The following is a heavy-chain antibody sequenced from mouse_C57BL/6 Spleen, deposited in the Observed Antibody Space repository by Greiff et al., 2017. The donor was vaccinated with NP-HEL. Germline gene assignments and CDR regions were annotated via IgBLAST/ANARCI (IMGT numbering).Heavy chain of an antibody. CDR3: AVRRRDWFAY. CDR1: GYTFTSYW. J-gene: IGHJ3*01. CDR2: IYPSDSET. V-gene: IGHV1-61*01. D-gene: IGHD1-2*01. Sequence: LVRPGSSVKLSCKASGYTFTSYWMDWVKQRPGQGLEWIGNIYPSDSETHYNQKFKDKATLTVDKSSSTAYMQLSSLTSEDSAVYYCAVRRRDWFAYWGQGTLVTVSA.